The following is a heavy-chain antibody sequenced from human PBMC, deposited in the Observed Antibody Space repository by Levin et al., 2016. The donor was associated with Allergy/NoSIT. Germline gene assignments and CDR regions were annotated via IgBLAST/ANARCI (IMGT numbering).Heavy chain of an antibody. J-gene: IGHJ4*02. D-gene: IGHD6-13*01. CDR3: TGHTITVAGKYYFTF. V-gene: IGHV3-66*02. Sequence: GESLKISCAASGVTVTSNFMSWVRQAPGKGLEWVSIIHPGGNTYYADSVRGRFTISGDTSKNTLYLQMNSLRADDTAVYYCTGHTITVAGKYYFTFWGQGTLVTVSS. CDR2: IHPGGNT. CDR1: GVTVTSNF.